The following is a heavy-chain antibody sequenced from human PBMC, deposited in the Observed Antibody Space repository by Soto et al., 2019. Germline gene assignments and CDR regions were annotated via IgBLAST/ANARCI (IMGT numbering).Heavy chain of an antibody. J-gene: IGHJ4*02. CDR1: GFTFSYG. D-gene: IGHD2-15*01. CDR3: AKLVIGYCSGNTCDDY. V-gene: IGHV3-30*18. Sequence: VQLLESGGGLIQPGGSLRLSCAASGFTFSYGIHWLRQAPGKGLEWVAYISYDSSNKFYGDSVKGRFTISRDNSKNTQFLKMNSLRAEYTAVYYCAKLVIGYCSGNTCDDYWGQGTLVAVSS. CDR2: ISYDSSNK.